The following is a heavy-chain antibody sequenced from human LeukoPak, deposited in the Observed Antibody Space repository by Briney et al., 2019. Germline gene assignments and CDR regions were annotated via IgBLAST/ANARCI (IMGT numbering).Heavy chain of an antibody. CDR3: AKRGYSYGDFDY. Sequence: ASVKVSCKAYGYTFTSYDINWVRQAAGQGLEWMGWMNPNSGDTGYAQKFQGRVTMTRNTSISTAYMELSSLRSEDTAVYYCAKRGYSYGDFDYWGQGTLVTVSS. CDR1: GYTFTSYD. J-gene: IGHJ4*02. V-gene: IGHV1-8*01. D-gene: IGHD5-18*01. CDR2: MNPNSGDT.